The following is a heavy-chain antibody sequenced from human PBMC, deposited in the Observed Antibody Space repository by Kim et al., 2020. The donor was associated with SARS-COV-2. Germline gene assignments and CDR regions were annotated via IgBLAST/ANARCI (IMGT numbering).Heavy chain of an antibody. Sequence: GGSLRLSCAASGFTFSGYSMNWVRQAPGKGLEWVSSISSSNSYIYYADSVKGRFTISRDNAKNSLYLQMNSLRAEDTAVYYCASELYSRGWYAPRFDYWGHGTPVTVSS. D-gene: IGHD6-19*01. V-gene: IGHV3-21*04. CDR3: ASELYSRGWYAPRFDY. CDR2: ISSSNSYI. CDR1: GFTFSGYS. J-gene: IGHJ4*03.